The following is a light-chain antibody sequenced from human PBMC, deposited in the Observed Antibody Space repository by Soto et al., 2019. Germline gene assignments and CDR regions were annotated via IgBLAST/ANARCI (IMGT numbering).Light chain of an antibody. V-gene: IGKV3-20*01. Sequence: EIVLTQSPGTLSLSPGERATLSCRASQSVSSSYLAWYQQKPGQAPRLLIYGASSRATGIPDRFSGSGSGTDFTLTISRLEPEDFAVYYCQLYGSSSWTFGQGTKV. CDR3: QLYGSSSWT. J-gene: IGKJ1*01. CDR2: GAS. CDR1: QSVSSSY.